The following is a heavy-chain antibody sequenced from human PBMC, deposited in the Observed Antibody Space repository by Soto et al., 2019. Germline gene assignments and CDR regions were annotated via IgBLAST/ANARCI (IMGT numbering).Heavy chain of an antibody. CDR2: IYHSGST. CDR1: GSYVSDGY. CDR3: ARGQVVAAQH. J-gene: IGHJ4*02. D-gene: IGHD2-15*01. Sequence: SETLSLTCTVSGSYVSDGYWSWIRQPPGKGLEWIGYIYHSGSTYYNPSLKSRVTISVDRSKNQFSLKLSSVTAADTAVYYCARGQVVAAQHWGQGTLVTVSS. V-gene: IGHV4-59*02.